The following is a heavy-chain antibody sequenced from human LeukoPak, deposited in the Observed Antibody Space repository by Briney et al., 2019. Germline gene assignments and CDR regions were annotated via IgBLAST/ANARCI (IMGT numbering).Heavy chain of an antibody. CDR3: ARKVANTLEYYFDY. CDR1: GGTFSSYA. Sequence: ASVKVSCKASGGTFSSYAISWVRQAPGQGLEWMGGIIPIFGTANYAQKFQGRVTITADKSTSTAYMELSSLRSEDTAVYYCARKVANTLEYYFDYWGQGTLVTVSS. J-gene: IGHJ4*02. V-gene: IGHV1-69*06. D-gene: IGHD5-12*01. CDR2: IIPIFGTA.